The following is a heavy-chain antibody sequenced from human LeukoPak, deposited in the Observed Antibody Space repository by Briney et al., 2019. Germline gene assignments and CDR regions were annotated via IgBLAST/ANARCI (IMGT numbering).Heavy chain of an antibody. CDR3: ARGDYGGNDY. J-gene: IGHJ4*02. V-gene: IGHV4-34*01. D-gene: IGHD4-23*01. CDR2: INHSGST. Sequence: SETLSLICAVYGGSFSGYYWSWIRQPPGKGLEWIGEINHSGSTNYNPSLKSRVTISVDTSKNQFSLKLSSVTAADTAVYYCARGDYGGNDYWGQGTLVTVSS. CDR1: GGSFSGYY.